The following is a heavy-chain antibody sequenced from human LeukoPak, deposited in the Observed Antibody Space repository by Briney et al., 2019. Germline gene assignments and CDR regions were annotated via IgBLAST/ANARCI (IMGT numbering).Heavy chain of an antibody. Sequence: GRSLRLSCAASGFTFSSYGMHWVRQAPGKGLEWVAVISYDGSNKYYADSVKGRFTISRDNSKNTLYLQMNSLRAEDTAVYHCAKGLAAESYYYYGMDVWGQGTTVTVSS. D-gene: IGHD6-13*01. J-gene: IGHJ6*02. CDR3: AKGLAAESYYYYGMDV. V-gene: IGHV3-30*18. CDR1: GFTFSSYG. CDR2: ISYDGSNK.